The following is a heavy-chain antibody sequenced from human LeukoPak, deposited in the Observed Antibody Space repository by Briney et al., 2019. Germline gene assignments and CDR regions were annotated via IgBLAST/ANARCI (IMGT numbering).Heavy chain of an antibody. CDR1: AGSISSSSYY. V-gene: IGHV4-39*07. D-gene: IGHD5-18*01. Sequence: PSETMSLTWTVAAGSISSSSYYWGWIRQPPGKGLEWIGRIYYSGSTYYNPSLKSRVTISVDTSKNQFSLKLTSVTAADTAVYYCARTTEGGYTYGYFYYYYMDVWGKGTTVTISS. CDR3: ARTTEGGYTYGYFYYYYMDV. CDR2: IYYSGST. J-gene: IGHJ6*03.